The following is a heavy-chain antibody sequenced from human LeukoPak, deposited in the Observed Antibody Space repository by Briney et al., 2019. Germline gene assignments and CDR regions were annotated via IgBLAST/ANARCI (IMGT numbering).Heavy chain of an antibody. V-gene: IGHV4-4*02. D-gene: IGHD7-27*01. CDR1: GGSISSNNW. Sequence: SGTLSLTCAVSGGSISSNNWWSWVRQPPGKGLEWIGEIYHSGSTNYNPPLKSRVTISVHKSKNQFSLKLGSVTAADTAVYYCARGALTGDGDYWGQGTLVTVSS. CDR3: ARGALTGDGDY. J-gene: IGHJ4*02. CDR2: IYHSGST.